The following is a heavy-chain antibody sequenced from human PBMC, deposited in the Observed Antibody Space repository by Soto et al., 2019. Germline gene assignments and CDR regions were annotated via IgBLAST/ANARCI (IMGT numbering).Heavy chain of an antibody. D-gene: IGHD2-2*01. Sequence: ASVKVSCTASGFTFSAYYIYWVRQAPGQGLEWIGWINPNSGGTNNAQKFQGRVTMTRDTSTSTVYMELSALISDDTAVYFCARSLLDEYSSSWRSAYYGMDVWGQGTTVTVS. CDR1: GFTFSAYY. V-gene: IGHV1-2*02. CDR3: ARSLLDEYSSSWRSAYYGMDV. J-gene: IGHJ6*02. CDR2: INPNSGGT.